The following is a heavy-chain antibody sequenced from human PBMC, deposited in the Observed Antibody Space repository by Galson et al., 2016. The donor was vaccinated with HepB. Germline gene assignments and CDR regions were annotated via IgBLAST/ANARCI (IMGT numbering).Heavy chain of an antibody. CDR2: ISGSGGST. D-gene: IGHD4-11*01. CDR3: AKGDYSNYPVSFDY. J-gene: IGHJ4*02. V-gene: IGHV3-23*01. Sequence: SLRLSCAASGFTFSSYAMNWVRQAPGKGLEWVSAISGSGGSTYYARSVKGRFTISRDNSKNTLYLQMNSLRAEDTAVYYCAKGDYSNYPVSFDYWGQGTLVTVSS. CDR1: GFTFSSYA.